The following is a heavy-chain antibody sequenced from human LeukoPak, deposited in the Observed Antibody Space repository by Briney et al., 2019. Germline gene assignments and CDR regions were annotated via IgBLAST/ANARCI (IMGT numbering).Heavy chain of an antibody. D-gene: IGHD5-18*01. V-gene: IGHV4-39*07. CDR2: IYCSGST. J-gene: IGHJ4*02. CDR3: ARGGRGYSYGV. Sequence: SKTLSLTCTVSGGSISSSSYYWGWIRQPPGKGLEWIGSIYCSGSTYYNPSLKSRVTISVDTSKNQFSLKLSSVTAADTAVYYCARGGRGYSYGVWGQGTLVTVSS. CDR1: GGSISSSSYY.